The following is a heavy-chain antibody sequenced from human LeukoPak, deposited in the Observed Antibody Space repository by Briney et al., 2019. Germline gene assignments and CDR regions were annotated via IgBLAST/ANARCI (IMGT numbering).Heavy chain of an antibody. Sequence: GGSLRLSCAASSFTFSSYWMTWVRQAPGKGLEWVANIKEDGSKTFYVDSVKGRFTISRDNAKNSLYLQMNSLRAEDTAVYYCARDNSVRDEAWWFNPWGQGTLVTVSS. V-gene: IGHV3-7*01. CDR2: IKEDGSKT. CDR1: SFTFSSYW. CDR3: ARDNSVRDEAWWFNP. J-gene: IGHJ5*02. D-gene: IGHD5-24*01.